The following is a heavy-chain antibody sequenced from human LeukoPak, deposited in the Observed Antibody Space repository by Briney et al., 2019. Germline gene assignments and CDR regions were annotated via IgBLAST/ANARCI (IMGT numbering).Heavy chain of an antibody. J-gene: IGHJ4*02. V-gene: IGHV4-59*08. CDR2: IYYSGST. D-gene: IGHD6-19*01. CDR1: GGSISSYY. Sequence: KTSETLSLTCTVSGGSISSYYWSWIRQPPGKGLEWIGYIYYSGSTNYNPSLKSRVTISVDTSKNQFSLKLSSVTAADTAVYYCARQGSGRKGDYWGQGTLVTVSS. CDR3: ARQGSGRKGDY.